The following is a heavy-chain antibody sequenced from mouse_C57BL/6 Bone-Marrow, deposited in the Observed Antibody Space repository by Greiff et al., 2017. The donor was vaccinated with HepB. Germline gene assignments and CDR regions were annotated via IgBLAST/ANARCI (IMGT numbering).Heavy chain of an antibody. CDR2: ISSGGSYT. CDR3: ARPELGRWFAY. CDR1: GFTFSSYG. V-gene: IGHV5-6*01. Sequence: DVHLVESGGDLVKPGGSLKLSCAASGFTFSSYGMSWVRQTPDKRLEWVATISSGGSYTYYPDSVKGRFTISRDNAKNTLYLQMSSLKSEDTAMYYCARPELGRWFAYWGQGTLVTVSA. D-gene: IGHD4-1*01. J-gene: IGHJ3*01.